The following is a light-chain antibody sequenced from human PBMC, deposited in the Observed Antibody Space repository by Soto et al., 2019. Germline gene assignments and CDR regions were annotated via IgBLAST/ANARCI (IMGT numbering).Light chain of an antibody. CDR3: AAWDDSLNGSDV. CDR2: DDN. CDR1: SSNIGGNS. Sequence: QSVLTQPPSVSAAPGQKVTISCSGSSSNIGGNSVSWYQQLPGTAPKLLIYDDNKRPSGIPDRFSGSKSGTSATLGISGLQSEDEADYYCAAWDDSLNGSDVFGTGTKVTVL. J-gene: IGLJ1*01. V-gene: IGLV1-51*01.